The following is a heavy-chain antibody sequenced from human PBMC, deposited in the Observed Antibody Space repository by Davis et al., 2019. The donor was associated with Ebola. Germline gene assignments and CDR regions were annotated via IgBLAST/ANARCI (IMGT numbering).Heavy chain of an antibody. CDR2: ISSSSSYI. D-gene: IGHD3-22*01. J-gene: IGHJ4*02. Sequence: GGSLRLSCAASGFTFSSYSMNWVRQAPGKGLEWVSSISSSSSYIYYADSVKGRFTISRDNAKNSLYLQMNSLRAEDTVVYYCARAPYYYDSSGYYYERSFDYWGQGTLVTVSS. CDR3: ARAPYYYDSSGYYYERSFDY. V-gene: IGHV3-21*01. CDR1: GFTFSSYS.